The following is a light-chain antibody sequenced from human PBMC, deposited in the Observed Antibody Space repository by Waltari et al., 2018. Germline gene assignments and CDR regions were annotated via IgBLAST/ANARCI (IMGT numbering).Light chain of an antibody. CDR2: DVI. CDR1: TSDVGGYDF. CDR3: SSFTLTNTWV. V-gene: IGLV2-14*03. Sequence: QPALTQPASVSGSPGQSITISCTGTTSDVGGYDFVSWYQQHPGKAPKLIISDVIARPSGVSPRFSASKSGITASLTISGLQPEDEATYFCSSFTLTNTWVFGGGTNLTVL. J-gene: IGLJ3*02.